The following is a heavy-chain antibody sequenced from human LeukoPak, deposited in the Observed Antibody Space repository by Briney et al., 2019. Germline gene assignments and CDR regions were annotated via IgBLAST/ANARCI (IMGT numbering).Heavy chain of an antibody. D-gene: IGHD2-15*01. V-gene: IGHV1-18*04. CDR3: AGQKCSGGSCDREI. Sequence: ASVKVSCKASGYTFSGYYMHWVRQAPGQGLEWMGWISADSGKTDYAQKFQGRVTMTTDTSTSTAYMELMSLRSDDTAVYYCAGQKCSGGSCDREIWGQGTLVTVSS. CDR1: GYTFSGYY. J-gene: IGHJ4*02. CDR2: ISADSGKT.